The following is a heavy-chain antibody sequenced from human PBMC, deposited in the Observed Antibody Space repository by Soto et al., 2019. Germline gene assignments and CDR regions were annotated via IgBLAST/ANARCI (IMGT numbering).Heavy chain of an antibody. CDR1: GFSFSSYW. Sequence: EVQLVESGGDLVQPGGSLRLSCEASGFSFSSYWMTWVRQAPGKRLEYVASIRQDGSEKKYVDSVMGRFTISRDNAKTSSYLQMNSLRDEDTAVYYRMTTTRDRPFDYWGQGTLVTVSS. J-gene: IGHJ4*02. CDR3: MTTTRDRPFDY. CDR2: IRQDGSEK. V-gene: IGHV3-7*03. D-gene: IGHD1-1*01.